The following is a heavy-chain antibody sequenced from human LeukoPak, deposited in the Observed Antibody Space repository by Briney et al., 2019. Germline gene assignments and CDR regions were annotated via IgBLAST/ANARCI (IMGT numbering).Heavy chain of an antibody. D-gene: IGHD6-19*01. J-gene: IGHJ4*02. CDR3: ARTSSSGLVGGYYFDY. CDR1: GYSISTGYY. V-gene: IGHV4-38-2*02. CDR2: TYHSGST. Sequence: SETLSLTCTVSGYSISTGYYWGWIRQPPGKGLEWIGSTYHSGSTYYNPSLKSRVTISVDTSKNQFSLKLSSVTAADTAVYYCARTSSSGLVGGYYFDYWGQGTLVTVSS.